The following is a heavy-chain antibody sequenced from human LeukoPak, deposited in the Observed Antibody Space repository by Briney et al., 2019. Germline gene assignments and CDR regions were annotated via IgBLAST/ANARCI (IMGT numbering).Heavy chain of an antibody. CDR3: ARDPYSGNYGSYYYYYMDV. D-gene: IGHD3-22*01. V-gene: IGHV3-21*01. CDR2: ITSSGTYI. Sequence: PGGSLRLSCAGSGFTFSSYSMNWVRQAPGKGLEWVSSITSSGTYIFYADSVKGRFTISRDNAKNSLYLQINSLGPEDTAVYFCARDPYSGNYGSYYYYYMDVWGKGTTVTVSS. J-gene: IGHJ6*03. CDR1: GFTFSSYS.